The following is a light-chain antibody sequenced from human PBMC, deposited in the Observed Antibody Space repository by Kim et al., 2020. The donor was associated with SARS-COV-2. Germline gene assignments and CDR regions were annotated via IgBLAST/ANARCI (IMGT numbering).Light chain of an antibody. V-gene: IGKV1-6*02. Sequence: ECVGDRIIITCRASQGIRNELGWYQQKPGKAPKLLIYAASSLQSGVPSRFSGSGSGTDFTLTISSLQPEDFATYYCLQDYNYPRTFGQGTKVDIK. CDR2: AAS. J-gene: IGKJ1*01. CDR3: LQDYNYPRT. CDR1: QGIRNE.